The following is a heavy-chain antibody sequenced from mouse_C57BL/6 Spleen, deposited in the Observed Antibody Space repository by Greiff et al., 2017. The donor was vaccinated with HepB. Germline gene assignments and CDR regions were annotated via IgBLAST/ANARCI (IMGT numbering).Heavy chain of an antibody. CDR3: ATSYYSKEAWFAY. V-gene: IGHV1-74*01. CDR2: IHPSDSDT. J-gene: IGHJ3*01. Sequence: QVQLQQPGAELVRPGSSVKLSCKASGYTFTSYWMHWVKQRPGQGLEWIGRIHPSDSDTNYNQKFKGKATLTVDKSSSTAYMQLSSLTSEDSAVYYCATSYYSKEAWFAYWGQGTLVTVSA. CDR1: GYTFTSYW. D-gene: IGHD2-5*01.